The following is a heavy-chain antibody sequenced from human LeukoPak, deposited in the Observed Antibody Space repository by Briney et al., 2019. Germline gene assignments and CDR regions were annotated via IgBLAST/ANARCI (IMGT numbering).Heavy chain of an antibody. V-gene: IGHV3-74*01. D-gene: IGHD3-10*01. CDR2: INSDGSST. CDR1: GFTLSSFW. J-gene: IGHJ5*02. CDR3: ARDLLVRGGRFDP. Sequence: GGSLRLSCVASGFTLSSFWMHWVRQAPGKGLVWVSRINSDGSSTTYADSVKGRFTISTDNAKNTLYLQMNRLRAEDTAVYYCARDLLVRGGRFDPWGQGTQVTVSS.